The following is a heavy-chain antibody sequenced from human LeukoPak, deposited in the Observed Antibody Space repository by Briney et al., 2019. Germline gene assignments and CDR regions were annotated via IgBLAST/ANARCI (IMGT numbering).Heavy chain of an antibody. CDR3: AKDIGAVDTANYFDY. CDR2: ISWNSGSI. Sequence: GGSLRLSCAASGFTFDDYAMHWVRQAPGKGLEWVPGISWNSGSIGYADSVKGRFTISRDNAKNSLYLQMNSLRAEDTALYYCAKDIGAVDTANYFDYWGQGTLVTVSS. D-gene: IGHD5-18*01. CDR1: GFTFDDYA. J-gene: IGHJ4*02. V-gene: IGHV3-9*01.